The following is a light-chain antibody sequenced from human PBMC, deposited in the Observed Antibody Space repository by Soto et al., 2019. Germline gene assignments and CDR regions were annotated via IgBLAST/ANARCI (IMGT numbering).Light chain of an antibody. CDR1: QSFRGL. CDR2: DAY. Sequence: EIVLTQSPGTLSLSPGERATLSCRASQSFRGLLAWYQQKPGQAPRLLIYDAYNRVTGIPPRFSGSGSGTDFTLTISSLGPEDSAVYYCQQRHMWPITFGQGTRLEIK. J-gene: IGKJ5*01. CDR3: QQRHMWPIT. V-gene: IGKV3-11*01.